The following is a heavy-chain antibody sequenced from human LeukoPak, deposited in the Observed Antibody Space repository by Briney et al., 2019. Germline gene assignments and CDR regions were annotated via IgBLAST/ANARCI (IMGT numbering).Heavy chain of an antibody. Sequence: ASVKVSCKASGYTFRNHGITWVRQAPGQGLEWMGWISCYNGDTHYAQKLQGRVTMTTDSSTSTAYMELRSLRSDDTAVYYCARDPTNTSGYYAYFDQWGQGTLVTVSS. V-gene: IGHV1-18*01. CDR2: ISCYNGDT. J-gene: IGHJ4*02. CDR3: ARDPTNTSGYYAYFDQ. CDR1: GYTFRNHG. D-gene: IGHD5-12*01.